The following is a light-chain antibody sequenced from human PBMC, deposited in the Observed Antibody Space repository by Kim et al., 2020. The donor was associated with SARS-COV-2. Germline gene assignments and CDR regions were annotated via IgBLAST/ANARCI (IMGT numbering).Light chain of an antibody. CDR2: DAS. CDR3: QQRSNWPLT. CDR1: QSVSSY. J-gene: IGKJ4*01. Sequence: LSPGERATLSCRASQSVSSYLAWYKQKAGQAPRLLIYDASSRATGIPARFSGSGSGTDFTLTISSLEPEDFAVYYCQQRSNWPLTFGGGTKVDIK. V-gene: IGKV3-11*01.